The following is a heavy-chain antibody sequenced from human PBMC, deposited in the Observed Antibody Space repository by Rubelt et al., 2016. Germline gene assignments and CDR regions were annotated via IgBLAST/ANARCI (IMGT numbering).Heavy chain of an antibody. J-gene: IGHJ5*02. CDR3: ARPKGGVAGPGWFDP. CDR2: INHSGST. Sequence: QVQLQQWGAGLLKPSETLSLTCAVYGGSFSGYYWSWIRQPPGKGLEWIGEINHSGSTNYNPSLKSLVTISGDTAKTQFSVKLSSVAAADTAVYYGARPKGGVAGPGWFDPWGQGTLVTVSS. D-gene: IGHD6-19*01. V-gene: IGHV4-34*01. CDR1: GGSFSGYY.